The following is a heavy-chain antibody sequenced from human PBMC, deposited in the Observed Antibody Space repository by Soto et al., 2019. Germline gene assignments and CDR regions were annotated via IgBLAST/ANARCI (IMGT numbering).Heavy chain of an antibody. CDR3: ARANSAPDY. V-gene: IGHV1-46*01. Sequence: ASVKVSFKASGYTFTDYYMHWVRQAPGQGLEWMGIINPSGGSPSYAQRFQGRITMAGDTSTSTVFLDLSSLRYEDTAVYYCARANSAPDYWGQGTLVTVSS. CDR2: INPSGGSP. CDR1: GYTFTDYY. J-gene: IGHJ4*02. D-gene: IGHD6-13*01.